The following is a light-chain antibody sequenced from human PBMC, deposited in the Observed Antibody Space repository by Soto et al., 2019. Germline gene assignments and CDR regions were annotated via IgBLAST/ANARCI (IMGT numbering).Light chain of an antibody. V-gene: IGLV2-11*01. CDR1: SSDVGNYNF. Sequence: QSVLTQPRSVSGSPGQSVTISCTGTSSDVGNYNFVSWYQQHPDKAPKLMIYDVSKRPSGVPDRFSGSKSGNTASLTISGLQAEDEADYYCCSYAGTYSYVLGTGTKLTVL. CDR3: CSYAGTYSYV. J-gene: IGLJ1*01. CDR2: DVS.